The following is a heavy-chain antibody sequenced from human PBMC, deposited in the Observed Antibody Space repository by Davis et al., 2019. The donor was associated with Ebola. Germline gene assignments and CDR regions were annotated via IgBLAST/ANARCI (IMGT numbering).Heavy chain of an antibody. J-gene: IGHJ4*02. D-gene: IGHD3-9*01. V-gene: IGHV3-30*03. CDR2: ISYDGLNK. CDR1: GFTFSTYG. Sequence: GGSLRLSCAASGFTFSTYGIHWVRQAPGKGLEWVAFISYDGLNKDCADSVKGRFTISRDNSRNTVYLQMNNLRAEDTAVYYCARLDEDDYLTGPDYWGQGTLVTVSS. CDR3: ARLDEDDYLTGPDY.